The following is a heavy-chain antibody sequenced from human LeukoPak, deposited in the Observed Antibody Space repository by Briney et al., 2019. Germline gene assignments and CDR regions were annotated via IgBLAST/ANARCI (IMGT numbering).Heavy chain of an antibody. V-gene: IGHV3-48*03. CDR1: GFTFSSYE. CDR2: ISSSGSTI. CDR3: AREYGDYPGS. D-gene: IGHD4-17*01. Sequence: GGSLRLSCAASGFTFSSYEMNWVRQAPGKGLEWVSYISSSGSTIYYADSVKGRFTISRDDAKNSPYLQMNSLRAEDTAVYYCAREYGDYPGSWGQGTLVTVSS. J-gene: IGHJ4*02.